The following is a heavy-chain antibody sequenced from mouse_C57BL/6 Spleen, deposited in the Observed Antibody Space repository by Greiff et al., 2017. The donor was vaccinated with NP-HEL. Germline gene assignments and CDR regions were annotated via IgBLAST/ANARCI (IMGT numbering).Heavy chain of an antibody. V-gene: IGHV10-1*01. CDR2: IRSKSNNYAT. Sequence: EVKLLESGGGLVQPKGSLKLSCAASGFSFNTYAMNWVRQAPGKGLEWVARIRSKSNNYATYYADSVKDRFTISRDDSESMLYLQMNNLKTEDTAMYYCVRPSYSHAMDYWGQGTSVTVSS. CDR1: GFSFNTYA. D-gene: IGHD2-12*01. J-gene: IGHJ4*01. CDR3: VRPSYSHAMDY.